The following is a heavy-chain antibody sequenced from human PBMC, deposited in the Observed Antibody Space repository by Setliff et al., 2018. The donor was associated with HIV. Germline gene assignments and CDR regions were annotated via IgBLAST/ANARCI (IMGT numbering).Heavy chain of an antibody. D-gene: IGHD6-19*01. Sequence: PSETLSLTCAVYGGSFNGYYWSWIRQPPGKGLEWIGEINHSGSTNYNPSLKSRLTISVDTSKNQFSLRLSSVTAADTAVYYCARLRQWLAFFDSWGQGTLVTVSS. CDR2: INHSGST. V-gene: IGHV4-34*09. J-gene: IGHJ4*02. CDR1: GGSFNGYY. CDR3: ARLRQWLAFFDS.